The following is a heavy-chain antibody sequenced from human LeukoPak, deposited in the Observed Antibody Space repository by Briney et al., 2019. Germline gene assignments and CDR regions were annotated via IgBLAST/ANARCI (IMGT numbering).Heavy chain of an antibody. V-gene: IGHV4-4*07. CDR3: ARGIAAAGYCYYYYMDV. D-gene: IGHD6-13*01. CDR1: GGSISSYY. CDR2: IYTSGST. J-gene: IGHJ6*03. Sequence: SETLSLTCTVSGGSISSYYWSWIRQPAGKGLEWIGRIYTSGSTNYNPSLKSRVTMSVDTSKNQFSLKLSSVTAADTAVYYCARGIAAAGYCYYYYMDVWGKGTTVTVSS.